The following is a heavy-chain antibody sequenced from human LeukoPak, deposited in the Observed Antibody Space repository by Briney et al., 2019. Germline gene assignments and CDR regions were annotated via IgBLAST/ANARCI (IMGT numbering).Heavy chain of an antibody. CDR3: AKGFAFDI. CDR2: ISYDGSNE. Sequence: PGGSLRLSCAASVFTFSSYVMHWVRQAPGKGLEWVAIISYDGSNEYYADSVKGRFTISRDNSKNTLYLQMNSLRAEDTAVYYCAKGFAFDIWGQGTMVTVSS. V-gene: IGHV3-30*04. J-gene: IGHJ3*02. CDR1: VFTFSSYV.